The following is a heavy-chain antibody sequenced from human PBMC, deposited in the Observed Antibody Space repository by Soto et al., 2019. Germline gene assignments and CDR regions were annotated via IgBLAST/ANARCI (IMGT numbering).Heavy chain of an antibody. CDR3: AKGPQGGYFDSGSFSSGGY. CDR1: GGSFSGYY. J-gene: IGHJ4*02. V-gene: IGHV4-34*01. D-gene: IGHD3-10*01. CDR2: VNHSGRT. Sequence: SETLSLTCAVYGGSFSGYYWSWIRQPPGKGLEWIGEVNHSGRTNYNPTLKSRVTISVDTSKNQLSLKLNSVTAADTAVYYCAKGPQGGYFDSGSFSSGGYWGQGTLVTVS.